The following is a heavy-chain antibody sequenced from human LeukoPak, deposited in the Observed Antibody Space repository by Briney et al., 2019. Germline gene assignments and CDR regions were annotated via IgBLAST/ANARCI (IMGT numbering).Heavy chain of an antibody. CDR3: ARVPFGTVTTDGIDRAFDI. Sequence: SETLSLTCTVSGGSISSSSYYWGWIRQPPGKGLEWIGSIYYSGSTYYNPSLKSRVTISVDTSKNQFSLKLSSVTAADTAVYYCARVPFGTVTTDGIDRAFDIWGQGTMVTVSS. J-gene: IGHJ3*02. CDR2: IYYSGST. V-gene: IGHV4-39*07. D-gene: IGHD4-17*01. CDR1: GGSISSSSYY.